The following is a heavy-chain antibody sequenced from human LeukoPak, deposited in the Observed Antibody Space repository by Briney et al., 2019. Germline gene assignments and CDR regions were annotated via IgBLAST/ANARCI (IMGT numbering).Heavy chain of an antibody. Sequence: SETLSLTCAVYGGSFSGYYWSWIRQPPGKGLEWIGEINHSGSTDYNPSLKSRVTISVDTSKNQFSLKLSSVTAADTAVYYCARAHYYYGMDVWGQGTTVTVSS. V-gene: IGHV4-34*01. CDR2: INHSGST. CDR3: ARAHYYYGMDV. J-gene: IGHJ6*02. CDR1: GGSFSGYY.